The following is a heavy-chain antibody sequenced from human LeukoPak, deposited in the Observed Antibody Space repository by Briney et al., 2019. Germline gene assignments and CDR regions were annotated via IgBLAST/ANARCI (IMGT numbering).Heavy chain of an antibody. V-gene: IGHV4-59*01. CDR1: GGSISSYY. J-gene: IGHJ6*03. Sequence: NPSETLSLTCTVSGGSISSYYWSWIRQPPGRGLEWIGYIYYSGSTNYNPSLKSRVTISVDTSKNQFSLKLSSVTAADTAVYHCASLNNPYYYYYMDVWGKGTTVTVSS. CDR2: IYYSGST. D-gene: IGHD1/OR15-1a*01. CDR3: ASLNNPYYYYYMDV.